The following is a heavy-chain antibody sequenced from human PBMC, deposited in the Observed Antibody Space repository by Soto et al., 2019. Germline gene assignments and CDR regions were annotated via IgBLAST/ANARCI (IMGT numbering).Heavy chain of an antibody. CDR1: GASITFAGYS. V-gene: IGHV4-30-2*01. CDR2: INHLETT. J-gene: IGHJ4*02. D-gene: IGHD1-26*01. Sequence: PSETLSLTCTVSGASITFAGYSWSWIRQTPGKGLEWIGYINHLETTFYNPSFESRLTLSIDRAKNQFSLKLHSMSAADRAVYFCARGGGSDSFDYWGQGILVTVSS. CDR3: ARGGGSDSFDY.